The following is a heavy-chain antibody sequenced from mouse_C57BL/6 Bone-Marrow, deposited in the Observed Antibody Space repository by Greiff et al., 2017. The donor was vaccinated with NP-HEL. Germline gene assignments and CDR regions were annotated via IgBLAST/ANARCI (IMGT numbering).Heavy chain of an antibody. J-gene: IGHJ3*01. CDR3: ARNYGLFAY. D-gene: IGHD1-1*02. CDR2: IYPGSGST. CDR1: GYTFTSYW. Sequence: VKLMESGAELVKPGASVKMSCKASGYTFTSYWITWVKQRPGQGLEWIGDIYPGSGSTNYNEKFKSKATLTVDTSSRTAYMQLSSLTSEDSAVYYCARNYGLFAYWGQGTLVTVSA. V-gene: IGHV1-55*01.